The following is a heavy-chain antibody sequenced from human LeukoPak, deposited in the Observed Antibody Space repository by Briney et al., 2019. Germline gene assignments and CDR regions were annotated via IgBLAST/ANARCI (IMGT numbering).Heavy chain of an antibody. CDR2: IYYSGST. D-gene: IGHD4-17*01. Sequence: SETLSLTCTVSGGSISSSSYYWGWIRQPPGKGLEWIGSIYYSGSTYYNPSLKSRVTISVDTSKNQFSLKLSSVTAADTAVYYCARGGAYGDYEHYFDYWGQGTLVTVSS. CDR1: GGSISSSSYY. J-gene: IGHJ4*02. V-gene: IGHV4-39*07. CDR3: ARGGAYGDYEHYFDY.